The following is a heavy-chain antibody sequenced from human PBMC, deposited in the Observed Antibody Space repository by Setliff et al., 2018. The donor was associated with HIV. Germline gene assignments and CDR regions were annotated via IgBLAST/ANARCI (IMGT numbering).Heavy chain of an antibody. CDR1: GGSFSDYY. J-gene: IGHJ4*02. V-gene: IGHV4-34*01. CDR2: IDHRGRP. CDR3: ARIGAFNYYDSSGWYLDY. D-gene: IGHD3-22*01. Sequence: PSETLSLTCGIYGGSFSDYYWSWIRQPPGKGLEWIGEIDHRGRPKYNPSLNSRVTMSVDKSRNQFSLRLSSVTAADTSVYYCARIGAFNYYDSSGWYLDYWGQGTLVTVSS.